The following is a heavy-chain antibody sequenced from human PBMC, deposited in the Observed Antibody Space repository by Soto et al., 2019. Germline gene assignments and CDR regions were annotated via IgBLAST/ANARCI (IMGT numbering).Heavy chain of an antibody. V-gene: IGHV4-34*01. J-gene: IGHJ5*02. Sequence: QVQLQQWGAGLLKPSETLSLTCAVYGGSFSGYYWSWIRQPPGKGLEWIGEINHSGSTNYNPSLKSRVTRSVDTSKNQFSLKLSSVTAADTAVYYCASLFTMARGVPTSLDPWGQGTLVTVSS. CDR2: INHSGST. CDR1: GGSFSGYY. CDR3: ASLFTMARGVPTSLDP. D-gene: IGHD3-10*01.